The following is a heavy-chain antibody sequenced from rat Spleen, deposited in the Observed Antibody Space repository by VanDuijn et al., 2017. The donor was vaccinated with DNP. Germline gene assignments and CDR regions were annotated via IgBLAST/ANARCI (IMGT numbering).Heavy chain of an antibody. CDR1: GFSLTNYG. Sequence: QVQLKESGPGLVQPSQTLSLTCTVSGFSLTNYGVSWVRQPPGKGLEWIAAMSSGGSIYYNSGLKSRLSISRDTSQSQVLLKMNSLQTEDTAMYFCVRRGTNMYTTEYFYSYWYFDFWGPGTMVTVSS. CDR2: MSSGGSI. V-gene: IGHV2S12*01. CDR3: VRRGTNMYTTEYFYSYWYFDF. D-gene: IGHD1-6*01. J-gene: IGHJ1*01.